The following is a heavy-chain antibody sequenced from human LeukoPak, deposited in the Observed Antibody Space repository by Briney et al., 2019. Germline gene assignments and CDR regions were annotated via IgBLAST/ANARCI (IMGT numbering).Heavy chain of an antibody. CDR1: GFTFTNYA. J-gene: IGHJ4*02. D-gene: IGHD1-7*01. V-gene: IGHV3-23*01. CDR3: AKASWRTTQSFCFGH. CDR2: ISANGSST. Sequence: HPGGSLRLSCAASGFTFTNYAMTWVRQAPGKGLEWVSTISANGSSTYYADSVQGRFTISRDNSDNTLYLQMNGLKAEDTAVYSCAKASWRTTQSFCFGHWGQGTLVTVSS.